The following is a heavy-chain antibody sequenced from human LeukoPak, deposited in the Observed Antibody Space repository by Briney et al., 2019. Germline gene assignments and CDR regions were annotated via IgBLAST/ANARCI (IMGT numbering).Heavy chain of an antibody. CDR3: ARQYISGQWYFDY. V-gene: IGHV3-21*01. D-gene: IGHD5-18*01. Sequence: GGSLRLSCATSGFSFSSHDMNWVRQAPGKGLEWVSSITGSSTSIEYADSVKGRFTISRDNSKNTLYLQMNSLIPEDTAVYYCARQYISGQWYFDYWGQGTLVTVSS. CDR2: ITGSSTSI. J-gene: IGHJ4*02. CDR1: GFSFSSHD.